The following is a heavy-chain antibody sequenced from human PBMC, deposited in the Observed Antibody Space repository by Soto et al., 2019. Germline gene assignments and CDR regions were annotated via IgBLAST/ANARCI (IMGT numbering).Heavy chain of an antibody. CDR3: ARGRYYGMDV. V-gene: IGHV4-34*01. CDR2: NHSGST. Sequence: NHSGSTNYSPSLKSRVTISVDTSENQFSLKLSSVTAADTAVYYCARGRYYGMDVWGQGTTVTVSS. J-gene: IGHJ6*02.